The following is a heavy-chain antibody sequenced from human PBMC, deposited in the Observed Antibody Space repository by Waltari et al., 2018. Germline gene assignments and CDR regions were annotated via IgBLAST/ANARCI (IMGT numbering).Heavy chain of an antibody. CDR3: ARTGWDDILTGLPGFDP. Sequence: QVQLVQSGAEVKKPGASVKVSCKASGYTFTGYYMHWVRQALGQGLEWMGWINPNSGGTNYAQKFQGRVTMTRDTSISTAYMELSRLRSDDTAVYYCARTGWDDILTGLPGFDPWGQGTLVTVSS. V-gene: IGHV1-2*02. D-gene: IGHD3-9*01. CDR1: GYTFTGYY. CDR2: INPNSGGT. J-gene: IGHJ5*02.